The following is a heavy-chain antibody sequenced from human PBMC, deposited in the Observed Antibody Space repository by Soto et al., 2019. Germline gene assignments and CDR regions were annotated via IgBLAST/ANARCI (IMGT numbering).Heavy chain of an antibody. J-gene: IGHJ6*01. Sequence: QVQLQESGPGLVKPSQTLSLTCTVSGGSISRGDYYWIWIRQHPGKGLAWIGDIYSSGSPYYNPYPTSRVTISLDTARNRFSLTLSSVTAADTAVYYCARSPLISIFFAYGIDVWGPGTTFTVSS. D-gene: IGHD3-3*02. CDR3: ARSPLISIFFAYGIDV. V-gene: IGHV4-31*03. CDR2: IYSSGSP. CDR1: GGSISRGDYY.